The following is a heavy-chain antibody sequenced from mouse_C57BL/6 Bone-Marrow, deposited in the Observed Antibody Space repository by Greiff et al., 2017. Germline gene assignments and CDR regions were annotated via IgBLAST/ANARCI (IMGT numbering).Heavy chain of an antibody. D-gene: IGHD4-1*01. Sequence: EVQVVESGGGLVKPGGSLKLSCAASGFTFSSYAMSWVRQTPEKRLEWVATISDGGSYTYYPDNVKGRFTISRDHAKNNLYLQMSHLKSEDTAMYYCARDRNWDEYYFDYWGQGTTLTVSS. CDR2: ISDGGSYT. V-gene: IGHV5-4*01. CDR1: GFTFSSYA. CDR3: ARDRNWDEYYFDY. J-gene: IGHJ2*01.